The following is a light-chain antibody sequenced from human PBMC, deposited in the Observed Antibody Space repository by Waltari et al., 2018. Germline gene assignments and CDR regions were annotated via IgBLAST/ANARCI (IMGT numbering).Light chain of an antibody. J-gene: IGLJ2*01. CDR2: DVN. CDR1: SSDFGGYNY. V-gene: IGLV2-11*01. Sequence: QSALTQPRSVSGSPGQSVTISCTGTSSDFGGYNYVSWYQQHPGKAPKLMSYDVNKRPSGVPDRFSGSKSGNTASLTISGLQAEDEADYYCCSYAGSYVVFGGGTKLTVL. CDR3: CSYAGSYVV.